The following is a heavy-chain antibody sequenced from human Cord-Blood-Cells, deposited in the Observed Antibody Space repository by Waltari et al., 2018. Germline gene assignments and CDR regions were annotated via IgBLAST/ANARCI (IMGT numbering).Heavy chain of an antibody. D-gene: IGHD2-15*01. V-gene: IGHV3-53*04. CDR2: IYSGGST. CDR1: GFTVSSNY. Sequence: EVQLVESGGGLVQPGGSLRLSCAASGFTVSSNYMSWVRQAPGKGLAWVSVIYSGGSTYYADSVKGRFTISRHNSKNTLYLQMNSLRAEDTAVYYCAREGFGYCSGGSCYTGFDYWGQGTLVTVSS. CDR3: AREGFGYCSGGSCYTGFDY. J-gene: IGHJ4*02.